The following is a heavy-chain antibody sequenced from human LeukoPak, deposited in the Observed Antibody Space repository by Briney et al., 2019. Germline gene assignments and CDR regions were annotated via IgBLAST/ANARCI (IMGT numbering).Heavy chain of an antibody. V-gene: IGHV4-4*07. CDR3: AREVGATLLD. D-gene: IGHD1-26*01. CDR2: MYIFGST. J-gene: IGHJ4*02. CDR1: AGSISSYY. Sequence: SETLSLTCTVSAGSISSYYWTWIRQPAGKGLEWIGRMYIFGSTNYNPSLKSRVTMSVDTSKNQFSLNLRSVTAADTAVYFCAREVGATLLDWGQGTLVTVSS.